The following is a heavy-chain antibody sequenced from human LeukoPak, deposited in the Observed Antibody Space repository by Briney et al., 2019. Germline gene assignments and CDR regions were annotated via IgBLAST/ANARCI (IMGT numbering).Heavy chain of an antibody. CDR2: TSAYNGNT. CDR1: GYTFTSYG. V-gene: IGHV1-18*01. CDR3: ARAVSAGYYDSRGSGTNDMDV. Sequence: GASVKVSCKASGYTFTSYGISWVRQAPGQGLEWMGWTSAYNGNTNYAQKLQGRVTMTTDTSTSTAYMELRSLRSDDTAVYYCARAVSAGYYDSRGSGTNDMDVWGQGTTVTVSS. J-gene: IGHJ6*02. D-gene: IGHD3-22*01.